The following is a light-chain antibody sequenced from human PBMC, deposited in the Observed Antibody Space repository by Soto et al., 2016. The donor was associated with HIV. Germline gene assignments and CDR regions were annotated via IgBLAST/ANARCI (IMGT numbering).Light chain of an antibody. J-gene: IGLJ2*01. CDR3: QVWDISTDLVV. CDR1: NIGSKS. Sequence: SYELTQPPSVSVAPGKTASITCGGNNIGSKSVHWYQQKSGQAPVLVVHDDSDRPSGIPERFSGSNSGNTATLTISRVEAGDEADYYCQVWDISTDLVVFGGGTKLTVL. CDR2: DDS. V-gene: IGLV3-21*03.